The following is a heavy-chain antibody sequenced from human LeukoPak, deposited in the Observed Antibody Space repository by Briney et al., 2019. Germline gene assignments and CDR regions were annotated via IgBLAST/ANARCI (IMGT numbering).Heavy chain of an antibody. CDR1: GFTFSSYA. CDR2: ISGSGGST. V-gene: IGHV3-23*01. J-gene: IGHJ4*02. Sequence: PGGSLRLSCAASGFTFSSYAMSWVRQAPGKGLEWVSAISGSGGSTYYADSVKGRFTISRDNSKNTLYLQMNSLRAENTAVYYCAKSESRWPGGGYWGQGTLVTVSS. D-gene: IGHD3-10*01. CDR3: AKSESRWPGGGY.